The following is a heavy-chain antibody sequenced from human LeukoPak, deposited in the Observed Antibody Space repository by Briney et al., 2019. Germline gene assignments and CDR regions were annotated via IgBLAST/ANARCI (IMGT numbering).Heavy chain of an antibody. CDR2: ISDTGVDT. CDR1: GFTFSTHP. D-gene: IGHD3-3*01. Sequence: GGSLRLSCAASGFTFSTHPMSWARQAAGKGLEWVSSISDTGVDTFYANAVKGRFAISRDNFKNMLYLQMNILRAEDTAVYYCTKRGAYGSGRSYFFEFWGQGTLVTVSS. J-gene: IGHJ4*02. CDR3: TKRGAYGSGRSYFFEF. V-gene: IGHV3-23*01.